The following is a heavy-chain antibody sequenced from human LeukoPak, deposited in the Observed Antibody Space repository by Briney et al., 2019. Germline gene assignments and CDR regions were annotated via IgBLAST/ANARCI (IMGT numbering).Heavy chain of an antibody. J-gene: IGHJ4*02. V-gene: IGHV3-21*01. Sequence: GGSLRLSCAASGFTFTSFSFNWVRQAPGKGLEWVSSINTVATYIYYTDSVRGRFTISRDNAKNSVYLQMDSLRAEDTGVYYCARLRRNGDSGGFYYYYDYWGQGTLVTVSS. CDR2: INTVATYI. CDR1: GFTFTSFS. D-gene: IGHD3-22*01. CDR3: ARLRRNGDSGGFYYYYDY.